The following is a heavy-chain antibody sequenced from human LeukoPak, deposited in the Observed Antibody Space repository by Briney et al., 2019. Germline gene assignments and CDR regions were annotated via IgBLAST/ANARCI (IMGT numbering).Heavy chain of an antibody. CDR3: AREGIVVSPAIDY. CDR2: ISSSSSTV. V-gene: IGHV3-48*01. D-gene: IGHD2-2*01. CDR1: GFTFSSYG. J-gene: IGHJ4*02. Sequence: GGSLRLSCAASGFTFSSYGMNWVRQAPGKGLEWVSHISSSSSTVSYADSVKGRFTISRDNAKNSLHLRMNSLRAEDTAVYYCAREGIVVSPAIDYWGQGTLVTVSS.